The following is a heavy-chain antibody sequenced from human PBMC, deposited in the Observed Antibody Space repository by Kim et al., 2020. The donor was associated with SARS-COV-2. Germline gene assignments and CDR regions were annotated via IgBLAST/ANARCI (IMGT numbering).Heavy chain of an antibody. D-gene: IGHD5-18*01. V-gene: IGHV3-9*01. J-gene: IGHJ4*02. CDR2: ISWNSGSI. CDR3: AKERGYSYGAFDY. CDR1: GFTFDDYG. Sequence: GGSLRLSCAASGFTFDDYGMHWVRQAPGKGLEWVSDISWNSGSIGYADSVKGRFTISRDNAKNSLYLQMNSLRAEDTALYYCAKERGYSYGAFDYWGQGTLVTVSS.